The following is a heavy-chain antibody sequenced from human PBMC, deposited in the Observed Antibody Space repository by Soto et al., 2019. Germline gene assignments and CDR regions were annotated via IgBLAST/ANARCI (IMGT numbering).Heavy chain of an antibody. CDR2: IYCSGST. J-gene: IGHJ4*02. CDR1: GGSISSSSYY. D-gene: IGHD2-15*01. V-gene: IGHV4-39*01. CDR3: ARHHYCSGGACYSFDY. Sequence: SETLSLTCTVSGGSISSSSYYWGWIRQPPGKGLEWIGSIYCSGSTYYNPSLKSRVTISVDTSKNQFSLKLSSVTAADTAVYHCARHHYCSGGACYSFDYWGQGTLVTVSS.